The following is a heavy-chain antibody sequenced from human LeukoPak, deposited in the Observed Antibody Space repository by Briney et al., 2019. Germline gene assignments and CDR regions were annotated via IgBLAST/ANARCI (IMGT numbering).Heavy chain of an antibody. CDR3: ARAVGPFDI. J-gene: IGHJ3*02. V-gene: IGHV3-33*01. D-gene: IGHD3-16*01. CDR1: GFTFSTYG. CDR2: IWYDGSIK. Sequence: PGRSLRLSCAASGFTFSTYGMHWVRQAPGKGLEWVAVIWYDGSIKYYADSVKGRSTISRDNSKNTLYLQMNSLRAEDTAVYYCARAVGPFDIWGQGTIVIVSS.